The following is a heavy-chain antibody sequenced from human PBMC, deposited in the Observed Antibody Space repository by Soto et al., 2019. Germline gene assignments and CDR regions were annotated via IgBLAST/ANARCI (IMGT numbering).Heavy chain of an antibody. CDR1: GFSFSSYS. Sequence: QAGGSLRLSCEASGFSFSSYSMNWVRQAPGKGLEWVSFISGRGTTTFYADSVKARFTVSRDNAKNSLYLEVNSLRDEDTAVYYCARLGYCSSATCKYYFYYYGMDVWGQGTTVTVSS. D-gene: IGHD2-2*01. J-gene: IGHJ6*02. V-gene: IGHV3-48*02. CDR3: ARLGYCSSATCKYYFYYYGMDV. CDR2: ISGRGTTT.